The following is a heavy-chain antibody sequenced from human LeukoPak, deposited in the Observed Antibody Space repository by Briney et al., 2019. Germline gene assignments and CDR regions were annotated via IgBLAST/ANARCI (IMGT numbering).Heavy chain of an antibody. D-gene: IGHD3-22*01. CDR1: GYSFTSYW. CDR2: IYPGDSDT. CDR3: ARSKHYYDSSGYYYFDY. V-gene: IGHV5-51*01. J-gene: IGHJ4*02. Sequence: GESLKISCKGSGYSFTSYWIGWVRQMPGKGLEWMGIIYPGDSDTRYSPSFQGQVTISADKSISTAYLQWRSLKASDTAMYYCARSKHYYDSSGYYYFDYWGQGTLVTVSS.